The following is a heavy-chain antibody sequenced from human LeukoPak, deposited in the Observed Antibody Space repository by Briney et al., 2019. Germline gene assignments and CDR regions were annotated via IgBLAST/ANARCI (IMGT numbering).Heavy chain of an antibody. D-gene: IGHD3-10*01. CDR3: ARVIGFGELSLGH. V-gene: IGHV1-2*02. J-gene: IGHJ4*02. Sequence: GASVKVSCKASGYTFTGHYIHWVRQAPGQGLEWMGWINPKSGGTNYAQKFQGRVTMTRDTSISTAYMELSRLRSDDTAVYFCARVIGFGELSLGHWGQGTLVTVSS. CDR2: INPKSGGT. CDR1: GYTFTGHY.